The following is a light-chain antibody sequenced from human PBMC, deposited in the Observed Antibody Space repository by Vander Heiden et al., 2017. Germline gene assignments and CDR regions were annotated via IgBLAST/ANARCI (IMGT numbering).Light chain of an antibody. Sequence: IQITQSPSSLSASVGDRVTITCQPRQDSSNYLKWDQQTPGKAPKLLIYDASKLGTGVPSRFSGSGSGTDFTFTITSLQPEDIATYFCQQDDDLPYTFGQGTKLEIK. V-gene: IGKV1-33*01. CDR1: QDSSNY. CDR2: DAS. J-gene: IGKJ2*01. CDR3: QQDDDLPYT.